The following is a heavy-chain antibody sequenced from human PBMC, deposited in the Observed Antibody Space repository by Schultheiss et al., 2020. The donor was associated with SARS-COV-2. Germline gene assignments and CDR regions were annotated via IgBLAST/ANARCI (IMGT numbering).Heavy chain of an antibody. J-gene: IGHJ4*02. CDR1: GGSISSYY. CDR3: ARMLSGDDY. D-gene: IGHD3-10*01. V-gene: IGHV4-59*08. Sequence: SETLSLTCTVSGGSISSYYWSWIRQPPGKGLEWIGEINHSGSTNYNPSLKSRVTISVDTSKNQFSLKLSSVTAADTAVYYCARMLSGDDYWGQGTLVTVSS. CDR2: INHSGST.